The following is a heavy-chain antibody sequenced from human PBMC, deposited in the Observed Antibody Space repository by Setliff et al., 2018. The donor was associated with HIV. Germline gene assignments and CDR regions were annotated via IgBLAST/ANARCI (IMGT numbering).Heavy chain of an antibody. CDR3: VRHGTYYNLFDY. CDR2: IYYSGST. V-gene: IGHV4-59*11. Sequence: LSLTCTVSGDSISSHYWNWIRQPPGKALEWIGYIYYSGSTNYNPSFKSRVTISVDRSKSQFSPKLSSVTAADTAIYYCVRHGTYYNLFDYWGQGRPVTVSS. J-gene: IGHJ4*02. CDR1: GDSISSHY. D-gene: IGHD3-10*01.